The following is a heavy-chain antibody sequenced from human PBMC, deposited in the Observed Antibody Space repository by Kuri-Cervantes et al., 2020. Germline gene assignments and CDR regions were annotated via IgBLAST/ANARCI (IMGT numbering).Heavy chain of an antibody. J-gene: IGHJ4*02. CDR1: GFTFSSYS. CDR3: ARNYGSNSGAFDY. V-gene: IGHV3-33*08. D-gene: IGHD3-10*01. Sequence: GESLKISCAASGFTFSSYSMNWVRQAPGKGLEWVAVIWYDGSNKYYADSVKGRFTISRDNSKNTLYLQMNSLRAEDTAVYYCARNYGSNSGAFDYWGQGTLVTVSS. CDR2: IWYDGSNK.